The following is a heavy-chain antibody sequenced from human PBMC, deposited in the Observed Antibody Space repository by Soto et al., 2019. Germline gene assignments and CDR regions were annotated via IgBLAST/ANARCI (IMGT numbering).Heavy chain of an antibody. V-gene: IGHV3-30-3*01. CDR1: GFTISSYA. D-gene: IGHD3-10*01. CDR3: ARGYYGSGSYYNSPGYYGMDV. Sequence: GGSLRLSCAASGFTISSYAMHWVRQAPGKGLEWVAVISYDGSNKYSADSVKGRFTISRGNSKNTLYLQMNSLRAEDTTVYYCARGYYGSGSYYNSPGYYGMDVWGQGTTVTVSS. J-gene: IGHJ6*02. CDR2: ISYDGSNK.